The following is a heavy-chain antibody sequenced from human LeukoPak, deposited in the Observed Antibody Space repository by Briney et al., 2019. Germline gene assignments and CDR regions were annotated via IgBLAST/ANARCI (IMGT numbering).Heavy chain of an antibody. V-gene: IGHV2-5*02. CDR2: IYWDDDK. CDR1: GFSLSTSGVG. Sequence: SGPTLVKPTQTLTLTCTFSGFSLSTSGVGVGWIRQPQGKALEWLALIYWDDDKRYSPSLKGRLTITEDSSKNQVVLTMTNMDPVDTATYYCAHAGAAGSDDALDVWGQGTMVTVSS. D-gene: IGHD6-13*01. J-gene: IGHJ3*01. CDR3: AHAGAAGSDDALDV.